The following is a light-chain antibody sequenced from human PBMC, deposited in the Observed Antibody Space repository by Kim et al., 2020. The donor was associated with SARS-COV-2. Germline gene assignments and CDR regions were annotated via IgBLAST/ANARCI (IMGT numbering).Light chain of an antibody. CDR2: DAS. J-gene: IGKJ3*01. V-gene: IGKV1-5*01. CDR3: QHYNTFQAT. Sequence: ASGGDRVTITCRASQSISSWLAWYQQKPGKAPKLLIYDASSLESGVPSRFSGSGSVTEFSLTISSLQPDDFATYYCQHYNTFQATFGPGTKVDIK. CDR1: QSISSW.